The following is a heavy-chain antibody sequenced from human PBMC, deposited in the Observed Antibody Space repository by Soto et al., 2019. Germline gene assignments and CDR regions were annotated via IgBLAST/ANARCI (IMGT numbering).Heavy chain of an antibody. Sequence: GGSLRLSCAASGFTFSSYSMNWVRQAPGKGLEWVSYISSSSSTIYYADSVKGRFTISRDNAKNSLYLQMNSLRAEDTAVYYCAREFGYGDYGSPYYWGQGTLVTVSS. CDR1: GFTFSSYS. D-gene: IGHD4-17*01. V-gene: IGHV3-48*01. J-gene: IGHJ4*02. CDR3: AREFGYGDYGSPYY. CDR2: ISSSSSTI.